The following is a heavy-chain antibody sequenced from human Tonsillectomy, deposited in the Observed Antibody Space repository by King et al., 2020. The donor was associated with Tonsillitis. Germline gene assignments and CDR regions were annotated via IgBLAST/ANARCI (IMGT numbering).Heavy chain of an antibody. CDR1: GFSLSTSGVG. V-gene: IGHV2-5*01. Sequence: ITLKESGPTLVKPTQTLTLTCTFSGFSLSTSGVGVGWIRQPPGKALEWLALIYWNDDKRYSPSLKSRLTITKDTSKNQVILTMTNMDPVDTATYYCAHSTLRYCSDTSCPKVGWFDPWGQGTLVTVSS. J-gene: IGHJ5*02. CDR3: AHSTLRYCSDTSCPKVGWFDP. D-gene: IGHD2-2*01. CDR2: IYWNDDK.